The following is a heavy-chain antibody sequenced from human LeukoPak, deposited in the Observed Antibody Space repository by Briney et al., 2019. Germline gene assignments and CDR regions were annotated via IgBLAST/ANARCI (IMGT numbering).Heavy chain of an antibody. V-gene: IGHV4-39*07. Sequence: SETLSLTCTVSGGSISSSSYYWGWIRQPPGKGLEWIGEINHSGSTNYNPSLKSRVTISVDTSKNQFSLKPSSVTAADTAVYYCARGTVGFFDYWGQGTLVTVSS. CDR2: INHSGST. D-gene: IGHD1-26*01. CDR3: ARGTVGFFDY. J-gene: IGHJ4*02. CDR1: GGSISSSSYY.